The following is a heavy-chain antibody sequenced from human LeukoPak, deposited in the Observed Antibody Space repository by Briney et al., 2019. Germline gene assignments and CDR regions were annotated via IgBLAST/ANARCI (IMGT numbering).Heavy chain of an antibody. J-gene: IGHJ4*02. Sequence: SVTVPCKASGGTFSSYAISWVRQAPGQGLEWMGGIIPIFGTANYAQKFQGRVTITADESTSTAYMELSSLRSEDTAVYYCATSYDSSGYYLYYFDYWGQGTLVTVSS. D-gene: IGHD3-22*01. V-gene: IGHV1-69*01. CDR2: IIPIFGTA. CDR3: ATSYDSSGYYLYYFDY. CDR1: GGTFSSYA.